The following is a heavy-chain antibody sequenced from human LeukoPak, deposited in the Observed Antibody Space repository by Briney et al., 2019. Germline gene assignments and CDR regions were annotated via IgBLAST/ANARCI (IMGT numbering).Heavy chain of an antibody. V-gene: IGHV1-69*04. J-gene: IGHJ4*02. Sequence: SVKVSCKASGGTFSSYAISWVRQAPGQGLEWMGRIIPILGIANYAQKFQGRVTITADKSTSTAYMELSSLRSEDTAVYYCASCRGACYRKLEYWGQGTLVSVSS. D-gene: IGHD2-21*02. CDR3: ASCRGACYRKLEY. CDR1: GGTFSSYA. CDR2: IIPILGIA.